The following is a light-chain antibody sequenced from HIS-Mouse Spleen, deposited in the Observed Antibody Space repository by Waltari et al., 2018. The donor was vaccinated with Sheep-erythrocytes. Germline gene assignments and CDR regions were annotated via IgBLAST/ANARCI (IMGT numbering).Light chain of an antibody. CDR1: SSDVGSYNL. CDR2: EGS. J-gene: IGLJ3*02. Sequence: QSALTQPASVSGSPGQSITISCTGTSSDVGSYNLVSWYQQHPGKAPKLMIYEGSKRPSGVSNRFSGSKACNTASLTISVLQAEDEADYYCCSYAGSSTPWVFGGGTKLTVL. V-gene: IGLV2-23*01. CDR3: CSYAGSSTPWV.